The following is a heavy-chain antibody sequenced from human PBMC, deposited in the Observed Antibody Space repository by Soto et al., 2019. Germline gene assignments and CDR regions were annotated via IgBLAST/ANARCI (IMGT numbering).Heavy chain of an antibody. CDR1: GFTFSSYG. CDR2: ISNDGSNK. CDR3: AQDCAYGSGSYSLKKGVCHP. J-gene: IGHJ5*02. V-gene: IGHV3-30*18. Sequence: QVQLVESGGGVVQPGRSLRLSCAASGFTFSSYGMHWVRQAPGKGLEWVAVISNDGSNKYYADSVKGRFTISRDNSKNTLYLQMNSLRAEDTAVYYCAQDCAYGSGSYSLKKGVCHPLGQGTLVTVSS. D-gene: IGHD3-10*01.